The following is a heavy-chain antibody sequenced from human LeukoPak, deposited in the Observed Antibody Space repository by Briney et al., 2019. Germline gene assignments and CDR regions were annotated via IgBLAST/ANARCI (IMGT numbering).Heavy chain of an antibody. CDR1: GYTFIGYY. V-gene: IGHV1-2*02. J-gene: IGHJ4*02. CDR3: ARLTHVGGLTDY. CDR2: INPNSGGT. D-gene: IGHD1-26*01. Sequence: ASVKVSCKASGYTFIGYYMHWVRQAPGQGLEWMGWINPNSGGTNYAQKFQGRVTMTRDTSISTAYMELSRLRSDDTAVYYCARLTHVGGLTDYWGQGTLVTVSS.